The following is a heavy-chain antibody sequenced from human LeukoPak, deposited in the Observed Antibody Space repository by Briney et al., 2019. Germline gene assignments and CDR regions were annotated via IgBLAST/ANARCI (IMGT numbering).Heavy chain of an antibody. D-gene: IGHD4-17*01. V-gene: IGHV1-58*01. J-gene: IGHJ5*02. CDR1: GFTFTSSA. Sequence: ASVKVSYKASGFTFTSSAVQWVRQARGQRLEWIGWIVVGSGNTNYAQKFQERVTITRGMSTSTAYMELSSLRSEDTAVYYCAADYGDYAYNWFDPWGQGTLVTVSS. CDR3: AADYGDYAYNWFDP. CDR2: IVVGSGNT.